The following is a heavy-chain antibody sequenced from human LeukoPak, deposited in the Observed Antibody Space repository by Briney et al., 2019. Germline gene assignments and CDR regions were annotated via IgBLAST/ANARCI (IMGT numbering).Heavy chain of an antibody. V-gene: IGHV1-69*06. Sequence: ASVKVSCKASGGTFSRYGISWVRQAPGQGLEWMGGIIPIFGAANYAQKFQGRVTITADTSTNTAYMELGSLRSEDAAVYYCARAARTLFGVFIIAAFDIWGQGTMVTVSS. CDR3: ARAARTLFGVFIIAAFDI. D-gene: IGHD3-3*01. J-gene: IGHJ3*02. CDR2: IIPIFGAA. CDR1: GGTFSRYG.